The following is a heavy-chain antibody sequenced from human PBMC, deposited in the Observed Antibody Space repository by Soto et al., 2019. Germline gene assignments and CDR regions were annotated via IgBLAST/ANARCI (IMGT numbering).Heavy chain of an antibody. V-gene: IGHV3-9*01. J-gene: IGHJ3*01. D-gene: IGHD3-3*01. CDR1: GFGFDHYA. Sequence: EVQLVESGGGWAQPGRTLRLSCAASGFGFDHYAMHWVRQVEGKGLEWVAGISWDADDIAYGDSVKGRFTISRDNARNSLYLQMNSLRPEDTALYFCVRDRIPVIIAVECAFDVWGQGTVVSVSS. CDR2: ISWDADDI. CDR3: VRDRIPVIIAVECAFDV.